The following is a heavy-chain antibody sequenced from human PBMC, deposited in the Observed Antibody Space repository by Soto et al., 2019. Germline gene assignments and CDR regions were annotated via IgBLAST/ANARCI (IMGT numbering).Heavy chain of an antibody. CDR3: AKDLAMRVVVGNWVDP. D-gene: IGHD3-22*01. CDR1: GFPFSRYS. Sequence: PRGSLRLSCVASGFPFSRYSMNWVRQAPGKGLEWVSAISGSGGSTYYADSVKGRFTISRDNSENTLYLQMNSLRAEDTAVYYCAKDLAMRVVVGNWVDPWGQGTLVTVSS. V-gene: IGHV3-23*01. CDR2: ISGSGGST. J-gene: IGHJ5*02.